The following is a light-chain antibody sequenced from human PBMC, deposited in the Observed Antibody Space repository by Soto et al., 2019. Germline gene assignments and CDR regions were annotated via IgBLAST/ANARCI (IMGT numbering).Light chain of an antibody. CDR1: SSDVGGYDF. CDR2: DVS. Sequence: QSALTQPPSASGSPGQSVTISCTGTSSDVGGYDFVAWHQQHPGKAPRLMIYDVSKRPSGVPDRFSGSKSGYTASLTVSGLQAEDEADYYCCSYAGSITYVFGTGTKVTVL. J-gene: IGLJ1*01. V-gene: IGLV2-8*01. CDR3: CSYAGSITYV.